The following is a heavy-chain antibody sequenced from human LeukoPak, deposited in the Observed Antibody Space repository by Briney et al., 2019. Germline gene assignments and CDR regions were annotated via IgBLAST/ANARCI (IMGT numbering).Heavy chain of an antibody. J-gene: IGHJ4*02. CDR2: IKEDGSEE. CDR1: GFTFSNYW. V-gene: IGHV3-7*01. CDR3: ARDNGDY. Sequence: GGSLRLSCAASGFTFSNYWMSWIRQAPGKGLEWVANIKEDGSEEYYVDSVKGRVTISRDNAKNSLYLQMNSLRAEDTAVYYCARDNGDYWGQGTLVTVSS.